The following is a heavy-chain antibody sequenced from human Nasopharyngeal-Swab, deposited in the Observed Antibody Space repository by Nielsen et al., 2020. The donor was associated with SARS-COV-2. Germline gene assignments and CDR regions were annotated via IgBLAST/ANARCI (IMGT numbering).Heavy chain of an antibody. J-gene: IGHJ4*02. CDR1: GFTFNMYS. CDR3: ARDLSSSWFLFDY. CDR2: VSSSSSSI. D-gene: IGHD6-13*01. Sequence: GGSLRLSCAASGFTFNMYSMNWVRQAPEKGLEWLSYVSSSSSSIYYADSVQGRFTISRDNAKNSLYLQMSSLRDEDTAVYYCARDLSSSWFLFDYWGQGTLVTVSS. V-gene: IGHV3-48*02.